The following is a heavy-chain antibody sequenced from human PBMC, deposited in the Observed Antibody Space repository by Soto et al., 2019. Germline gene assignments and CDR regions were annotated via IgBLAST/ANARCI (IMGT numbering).Heavy chain of an antibody. CDR1: GGSISSSSYN. D-gene: IGHD4-17*01. J-gene: IGHJ4*02. CDR3: ARLPLRRTREDVDY. CDR2: FYYGGSP. V-gene: IGHV4-39*01. Sequence: PSETLSLTCSVSGGSISSSSYNWGWIRQPPGKGLEWIGSFYYGGSPYYHPSLKSRVTISVDTSKNQFSLNLNSVTAADTAVYYCARLPLRRTREDVDYWGQGTLVTVSS.